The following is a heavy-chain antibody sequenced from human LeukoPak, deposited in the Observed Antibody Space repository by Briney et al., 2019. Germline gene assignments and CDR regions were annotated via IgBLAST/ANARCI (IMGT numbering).Heavy chain of an antibody. J-gene: IGHJ4*02. CDR2: ISSSGSTI. Sequence: PGGSLRLXCAASGFTFSSYEMNWVRQAPGKGLESVSYISSSGSTIYYADSVKGRFTISRDNAKNSLYLQMNSLRAEDTAVYYCARDLRGNDYAWGSYRYIDYWGQGTLVTVSS. CDR1: GFTFSSYE. D-gene: IGHD3-16*02. V-gene: IGHV3-48*03. CDR3: ARDLRGNDYAWGSYRYIDY.